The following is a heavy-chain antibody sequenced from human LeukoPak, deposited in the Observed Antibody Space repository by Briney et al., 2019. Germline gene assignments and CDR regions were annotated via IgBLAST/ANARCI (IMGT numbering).Heavy chain of an antibody. CDR3: ARVLYGVAYDAFDI. CDR2: ISAYNGNT. CDR1: GYTFTSYG. J-gene: IGHJ3*02. D-gene: IGHD3-3*01. V-gene: IGHV1-18*01. Sequence: ASVKVSCKASGYTFTSYGISWVRQAPGQGLEWMGWISAYNGNTKYAQKVQGRVTMTTDTSTSTAYMELRSLRSDDTAVYYCARVLYGVAYDAFDIWGQGTMVSVSS.